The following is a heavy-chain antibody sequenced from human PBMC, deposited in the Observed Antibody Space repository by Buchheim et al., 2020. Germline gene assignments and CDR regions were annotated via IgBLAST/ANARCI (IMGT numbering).Heavy chain of an antibody. CDR3: AKGGLQSKPPFDYYYMDV. V-gene: IGHV3-30*18. CDR2: ISYDGSNK. D-gene: IGHD4-11*01. J-gene: IGHJ6*03. CDR1: GFTFSSYG. Sequence: QVQLVESGGGVVQPGRSLRLSCAASGFTFSSYGMHWVRQAPGKGLEWVAVISYDGSNKYYADSVKGRFTISRDNSTNTLYLQMNSLRAEDTAVYYCAKGGLQSKPPFDYYYMDVWGKGTT.